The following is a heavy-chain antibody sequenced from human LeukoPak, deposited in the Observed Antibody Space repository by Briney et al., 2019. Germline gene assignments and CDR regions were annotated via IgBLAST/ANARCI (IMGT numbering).Heavy chain of an antibody. D-gene: IGHD3-22*01. Sequence: SETLSLTCAVYGGSFSGYYWSWIRQPPGKGLEWIGEINHSGSTNYNPSLKSRVTISVDTSKNQFSLKLSSVTAADTAVYYCARLTYYYDSSGYNDAFDTWGQGTMVTVSS. CDR3: ARLTYYYDSSGYNDAFDT. V-gene: IGHV4-34*01. CDR2: INHSGST. J-gene: IGHJ3*02. CDR1: GGSFSGYY.